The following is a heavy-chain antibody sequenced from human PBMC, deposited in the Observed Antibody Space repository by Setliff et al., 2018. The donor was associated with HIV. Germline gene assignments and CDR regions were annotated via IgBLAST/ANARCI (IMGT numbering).Heavy chain of an antibody. Sequence: SETLSLTCAVSGDSINSSSYYWGWIRQPPGKGLEWIASIYHNGNTYYNPPLKSRATTSVDTSKNHLSLKVSSVTAADTALYFCARGGRGGLKFMADAFDIWGQGTVVTVSS. CDR1: GDSINSSSYY. D-gene: IGHD1-26*01. CDR2: IYHNGNT. J-gene: IGHJ3*02. CDR3: ARGGRGGLKFMADAFDI. V-gene: IGHV4-39*02.